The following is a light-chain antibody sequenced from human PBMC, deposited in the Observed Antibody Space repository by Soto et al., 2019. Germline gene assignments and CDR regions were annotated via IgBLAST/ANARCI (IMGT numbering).Light chain of an antibody. CDR1: QSILYSSNNKNY. Sequence: DIVMTQSPDSLAVSLGERATINCKSSQSILYSSNNKNYLAWYQQTPGQPPKLLIYWASTRESGVPDRFSGSGSETDFTLTISSLQAEDVAVYYCQQYINTPPTFGGGTKVEIK. V-gene: IGKV4-1*01. CDR3: QQYINTPPT. J-gene: IGKJ4*01. CDR2: WAS.